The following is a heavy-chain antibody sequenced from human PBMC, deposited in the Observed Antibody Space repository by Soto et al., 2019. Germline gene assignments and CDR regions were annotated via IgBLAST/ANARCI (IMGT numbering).Heavy chain of an antibody. V-gene: IGHV3-74*01. J-gene: IGHJ3*01. D-gene: IGHD2-2*01. CDR1: GFTFTNYW. Sequence: GGSLSLSCAASGFTFTNYWMQWVRQAPGKGLVWVSRINSDGSSTSHADSVKGRFTISRGNAKNTLYLQMSSLRAEDTAVYYCARPQYLPDDVFDVWGRGTVVTVSS. CDR2: INSDGSST. CDR3: ARPQYLPDDVFDV.